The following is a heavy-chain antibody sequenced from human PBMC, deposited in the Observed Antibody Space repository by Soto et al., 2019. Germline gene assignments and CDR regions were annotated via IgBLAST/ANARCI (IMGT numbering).Heavy chain of an antibody. CDR2: ISSNSAYI. D-gene: IGHD6-13*01. CDR3: TRDASRDSSARGWFDP. V-gene: IGHV3-21*01. CDR1: GFTFRSFT. Sequence: GGSLRLSCAASGFTFRSFTMNWVRQAPGKGLEWVSTISSNSAYIYYTDALRGRFTISRDNAKNSLHLQMNSLGAEDTAVYYCTRDASRDSSARGWFDPWGPGTLVTVSS. J-gene: IGHJ5*02.